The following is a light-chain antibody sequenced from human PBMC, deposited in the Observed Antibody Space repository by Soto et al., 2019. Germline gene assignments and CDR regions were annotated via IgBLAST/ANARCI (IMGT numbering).Light chain of an antibody. CDR1: GTDVGGYKY. CDR3: TSYTSSNTLV. V-gene: IGLV2-14*03. J-gene: IGLJ1*01. Sequence: QSALTQPASVSGSPGQSITISCIGTGTDVGGYKYVSWYQQHPVKAPKLIIYDVSERPSGVSNYFSGSKSGNTASLTISGLQAEDEADYYCTSYTSSNTLVFGTGTKLTVL. CDR2: DVS.